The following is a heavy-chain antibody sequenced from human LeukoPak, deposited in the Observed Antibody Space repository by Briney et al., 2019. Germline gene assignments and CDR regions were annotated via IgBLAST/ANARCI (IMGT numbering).Heavy chain of an antibody. CDR3: ARDLGWGGSWEAFDI. CDR1: GFTFSSYA. Sequence: GGSLRLSCAASGFTFSSYAMSWVRQAPGKGLEWVSAISGSGGSTYYADSVKGRFTISRDNSKNTLYLQMNSLRAEDTAVYYCARDLGWGGSWEAFDIWGQGTMVTVSS. CDR2: ISGSGGST. J-gene: IGHJ3*02. V-gene: IGHV3-23*01. D-gene: IGHD3/OR15-3a*01.